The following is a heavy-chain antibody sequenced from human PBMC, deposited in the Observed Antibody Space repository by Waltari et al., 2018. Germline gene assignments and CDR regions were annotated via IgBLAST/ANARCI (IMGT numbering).Heavy chain of an antibody. CDR2: IYHSGST. CDR1: GYSISSGYY. D-gene: IGHD3-22*01. Sequence: QVQLQESGPGLVKPSETLSLTCAVSGYSISSGYYWGWIRQPPGKGLEWIGSIYHSGSTYYNPSLKSRFTISVDTSKNQFSLKLSSVTAADTAVYYCARDALYYYDSSGYYYYYYGMDVWGQGTTVTVSS. V-gene: IGHV4-38-2*02. CDR3: ARDALYYYDSSGYYYYYYGMDV. J-gene: IGHJ6*02.